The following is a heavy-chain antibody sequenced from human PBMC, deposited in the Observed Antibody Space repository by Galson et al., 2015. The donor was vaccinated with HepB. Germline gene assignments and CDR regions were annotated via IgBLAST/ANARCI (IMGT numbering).Heavy chain of an antibody. CDR1: GFTFSSYA. J-gene: IGHJ4*02. CDR2: ISYDGSNK. V-gene: IGHV3-30-3*01. D-gene: IGHD3-16*02. Sequence: SLRLSCAASGFTFSSYAMHWVRQAPGKGLEWVAVISYDGSNKYYADSVKGRFTISRDNSKNTLYLQMNSLRAEDTAVYYCARDPTGKPRVWGSYRYGGVFDYWGQGTLVTVSS. CDR3: ARDPTGKPRVWGSYRYGGVFDY.